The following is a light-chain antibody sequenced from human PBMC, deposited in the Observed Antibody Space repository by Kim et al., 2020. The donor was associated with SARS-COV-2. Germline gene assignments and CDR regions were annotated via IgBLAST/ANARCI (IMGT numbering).Light chain of an antibody. Sequence: LTQSPSSLSASVGDTVTITCRASQSIVIYLNWYQHKPGTAPKLLISAASNLQSGVPSRFSDSGSGTDFSLTISSLQPEDFATYYCQQCYTGPTFGQGTKLEI. V-gene: IGKV1-39*01. CDR1: QSIVIY. CDR2: AAS. CDR3: QQCYTGPT. J-gene: IGKJ2*01.